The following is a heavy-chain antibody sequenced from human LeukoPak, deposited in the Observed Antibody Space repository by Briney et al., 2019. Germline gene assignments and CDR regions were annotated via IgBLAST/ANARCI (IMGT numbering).Heavy chain of an antibody. D-gene: IGHD3-16*01. Sequence: GGSLRLSCAASGFTFSIYWMNWVRQAPGKGLEWVANIKQDGTEKYYVDSVKGRFTISRDNAKNSLYLQMNSLRAEDTAVYYCVRGGESWGQGTLVTVSS. CDR1: GFTFSIYW. CDR3: VRGGES. V-gene: IGHV3-7*01. CDR2: IKQDGTEK. J-gene: IGHJ5*02.